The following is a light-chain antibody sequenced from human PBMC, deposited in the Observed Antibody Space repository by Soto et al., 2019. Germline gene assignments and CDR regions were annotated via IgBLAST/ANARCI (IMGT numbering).Light chain of an antibody. Sequence: RVMTQSPATLSLSPGERATLSCRASQSVSTNVAWYQQKPGQAPRLLIYGASTRATDIPARFSGSGSGTDFTLTISSLQSEDFAVYYCQQYNNWPPWPFGQGTK. J-gene: IGKJ1*01. CDR2: GAS. CDR3: QQYNNWPPWP. V-gene: IGKV3-15*01. CDR1: QSVSTN.